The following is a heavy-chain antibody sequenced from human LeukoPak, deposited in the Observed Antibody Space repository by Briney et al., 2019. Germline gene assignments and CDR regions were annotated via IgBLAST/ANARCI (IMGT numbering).Heavy chain of an antibody. CDR3: TRGVACTDFDY. CDR1: GFTFSSYE. CDR2: ICILGSTI. D-gene: IGHD2-15*01. J-gene: IGHJ4*02. V-gene: IGHV3-48*03. Sequence: GGSLRLSCAASGFTFSSYEMHWVRQAPAKGLERVSYICILGSTIYYADSVKGRFTISRDNAKNSLYLQMNSLRAEDTALYCGTRGVACTDFDYWGQGTLVTVSS.